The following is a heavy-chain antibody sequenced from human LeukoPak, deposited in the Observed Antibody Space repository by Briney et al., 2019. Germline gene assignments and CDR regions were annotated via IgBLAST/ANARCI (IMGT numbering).Heavy chain of an antibody. D-gene: IGHD3-3*01. CDR1: GFTFSSYS. CDR2: ISSSSSYI. CDR3: ASSPRFLEWLFPIAEYYFDC. V-gene: IGHV3-21*01. Sequence: GGSLRLSCAASGFTFSSYSMNWVRQAPGKGLEWVSSISSSSSYIYYADSVKGRFTISRDNAKNSLYLQMNSLRAEDTAVYYCASSPRFLEWLFPIAEYYFDCWGQGTLVTVSS. J-gene: IGHJ4*02.